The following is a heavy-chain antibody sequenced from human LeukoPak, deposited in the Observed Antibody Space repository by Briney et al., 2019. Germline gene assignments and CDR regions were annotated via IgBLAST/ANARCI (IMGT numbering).Heavy chain of an antibody. CDR3: ARVFGVYDYVWGSYRWDPFDY. CDR2: ISAYNGNT. J-gene: IGHJ4*02. Sequence: ASVKVSCKASGYTFTSYGISWVRQAPGQGLEWMGWISAYNGNTNYAQKLQGRVTMTTDTSTSTAYMELRGLRSDDTAVYYCARVFGVYDYVWGSYRWDPFDYWGQGTLVTVSS. D-gene: IGHD3-16*02. V-gene: IGHV1-18*01. CDR1: GYTFTSYG.